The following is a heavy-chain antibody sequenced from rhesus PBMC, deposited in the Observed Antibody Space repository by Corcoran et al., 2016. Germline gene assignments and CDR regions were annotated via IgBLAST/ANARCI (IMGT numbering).Heavy chain of an antibody. Sequence: QLQLQESGPGLVKPSETLSVTCAVSGGSISSSYWSWIRQAPGKGLEWIGYIYGSGSSTNYNPSLKGRVTLSVATSKNQLSLNLSSVTAAVTAVYYCAGDRWYSGSWSLGYFDYWGQGVLVTVSS. CDR2: IYGSGSST. J-gene: IGHJ4*01. V-gene: IGHV4-169*02. D-gene: IGHD6-25*01. CDR3: AGDRWYSGSWSLGYFDY. CDR1: GGSISSSY.